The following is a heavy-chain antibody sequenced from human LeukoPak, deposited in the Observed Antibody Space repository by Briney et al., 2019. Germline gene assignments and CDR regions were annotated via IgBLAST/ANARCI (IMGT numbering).Heavy chain of an antibody. Sequence: PSETLSLTCTVSGGYISSSTYYWGWIRQPPGKGLEWIGTIYYSGTTYYNPSLESRGTIFVDASKNQFSLMLTSVTAADTAVYYCARQISDYYYYYMDVWGKGTTVTVSS. J-gene: IGHJ6*03. D-gene: IGHD3-10*01. CDR1: GGYISSSTYY. CDR3: ARQISDYYYYYMDV. V-gene: IGHV4-39*01. CDR2: IYYSGTT.